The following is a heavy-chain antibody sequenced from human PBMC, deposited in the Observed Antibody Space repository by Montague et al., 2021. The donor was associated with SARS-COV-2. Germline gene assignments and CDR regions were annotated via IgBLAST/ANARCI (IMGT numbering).Heavy chain of an antibody. V-gene: IGHV4-39*01. CDR2: IYYSGNT. Sequence: SETLSLTCTVSGGSITSSAYFWSWIRQSPGKGLEWIGTIYYSGNTYSNPSLKSRLTISMDTSKSQVSLKINSVTAADTAVYFCASLGSPAYCGGDCYLRDCGTDVWGQGTRVTVSS. D-gene: IGHD2-21*02. J-gene: IGHJ6*02. CDR1: GGSITSSAYF. CDR3: ASLGSPAYCGGDCYLRDCGTDV.